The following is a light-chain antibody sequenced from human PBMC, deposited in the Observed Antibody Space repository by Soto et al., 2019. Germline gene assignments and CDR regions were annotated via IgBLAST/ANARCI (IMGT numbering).Light chain of an antibody. CDR3: QQYNYWPPWT. J-gene: IGKJ1*01. Sequence: EIVLTQSPGTLSLYPWEIATLSCRASQSVSSSYLAWYQQKPVQAPRLLIYGASTRATGIPGRFSGSGSGTEFTLTISSLQSEDFAVYYCQQYNYWPPWTFGQGTKVDIK. CDR2: GAS. V-gene: IGKV3-15*01. CDR1: QSVSSSY.